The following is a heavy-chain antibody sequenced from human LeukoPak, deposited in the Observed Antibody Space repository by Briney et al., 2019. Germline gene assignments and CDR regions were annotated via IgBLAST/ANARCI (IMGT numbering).Heavy chain of an antibody. D-gene: IGHD3-9*01. J-gene: IGHJ4*02. V-gene: IGHV3-74*01. CDR1: GFTFRSYW. CDR3: ARGKGYDILTGYSNFDY. CDR2: INSDGRST. Sequence: GGSLRLSCAGSGFTFRSYWMHWVRQAPGKGLVWVSRINSDGRSTNYADSVKGRFTISRDNAKSTLYLQMNSLKAEDTAVYYCARGKGYDILTGYSNFDYWGQGTLVTVSS.